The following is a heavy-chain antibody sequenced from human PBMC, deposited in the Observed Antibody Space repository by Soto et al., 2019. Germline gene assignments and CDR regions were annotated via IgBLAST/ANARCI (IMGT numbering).Heavy chain of an antibody. CDR3: ARDRIVGATRWFDP. D-gene: IGHD1-26*01. J-gene: IGHJ5*02. CDR1: GGSFSGYY. Sequence: PSETLSLTCAVYGGSFSGYYWSWIRQPPGKGLEWIGEINHSGSTNYNPSLKSRVTISVDTSKNQFSLKLSSVTAADTAVYYCARDRIVGATRWFDPWGQGTLVT. CDR2: INHSGST. V-gene: IGHV4-34*01.